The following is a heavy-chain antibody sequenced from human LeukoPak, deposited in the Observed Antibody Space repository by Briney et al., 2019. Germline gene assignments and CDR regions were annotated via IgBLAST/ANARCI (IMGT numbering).Heavy chain of an antibody. V-gene: IGHV3-48*01. CDR1: GFTFSSYS. CDR2: ISSSSSTI. CDR3: ARGSSSSTDAYYYYMDV. Sequence: GGSLRLSCAASGFTFSSYSMNWVRQAPGKGLEWVSYISSSSSTIYYADSVKGRFTISRDNAKNSLYLQMNSLRAEDTAVYYCARGSSSSTDAYYYYMDVWGKGTTVTVSS. D-gene: IGHD6-6*01. J-gene: IGHJ6*03.